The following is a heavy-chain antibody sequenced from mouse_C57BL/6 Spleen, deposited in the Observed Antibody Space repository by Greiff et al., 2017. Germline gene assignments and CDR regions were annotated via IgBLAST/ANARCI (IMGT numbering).Heavy chain of an antibody. J-gene: IGHJ3*01. D-gene: IGHD2-4*01. CDR1: GYSITSGYY. CDR2: ISYDGSK. Sequence: EVQLQESGPGLVKPSQSLSLTCSVTGYSITSGYYWNWIRQFPGNKLEWMGFISYDGSKNYNQSLKNRISITRDTSKNQCILKLNSVTTEDTATYDCAREGGLDYEYDGFAYWGQGTLVTVSA. V-gene: IGHV3-6*01. CDR3: AREGGLDYEYDGFAY.